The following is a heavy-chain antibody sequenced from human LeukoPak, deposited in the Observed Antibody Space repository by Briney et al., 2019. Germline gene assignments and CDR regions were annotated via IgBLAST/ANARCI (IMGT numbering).Heavy chain of an antibody. V-gene: IGHV3-64D*06. Sequence: GGSLRLPCSVSGFTFSTYVMHWVRQAPGKGLEYVSAISSNGDNTYYADSVKGRFTISRDNSKNTLYLQMSSLRADDTAVYYCVGGTGYWGQGTLVTVSS. J-gene: IGHJ4*02. CDR3: VGGTGY. CDR2: ISSNGDNT. CDR1: GFTFSTYV.